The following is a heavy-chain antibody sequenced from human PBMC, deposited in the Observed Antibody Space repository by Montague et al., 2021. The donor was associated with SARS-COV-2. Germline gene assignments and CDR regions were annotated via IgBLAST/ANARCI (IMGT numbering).Heavy chain of an antibody. J-gene: IGHJ2*01. V-gene: IGHV2-5*02. CDR2: IDWDDDK. Sequence: PALVKPTQTLTLTCTFSGFSLNTSGVGVGWIRQPPGKALEWLALIDWDDDKCYSPSLKSRLTITKDTSKNQVVLTMTNMDPVDTATYYCSHCSVGPAAHLYCYFGFWGRGTLVTVSS. CDR1: GFSLNTSGVG. D-gene: IGHD2-2*01. CDR3: SHCSVGPAAHLYCYFGF.